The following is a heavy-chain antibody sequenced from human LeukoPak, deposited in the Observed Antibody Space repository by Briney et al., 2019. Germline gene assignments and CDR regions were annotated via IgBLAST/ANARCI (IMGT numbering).Heavy chain of an antibody. V-gene: IGHV5-51*01. J-gene: IGHJ3*02. CDR3: ARRDGLGAFDI. CDR2: IYPGDSDT. CDR1: PHSLTCYS. Sequence: GLALHIYSPVPPHSLTCYSIGWVRPTSRKGMEGMGIIYPGDSDTRYSPSFQGQVTISADKSISTAYLQWSSLKASDTAMYYCARRDGLGAFDIWGQGTMVTVSS. D-gene: IGHD5-24*01.